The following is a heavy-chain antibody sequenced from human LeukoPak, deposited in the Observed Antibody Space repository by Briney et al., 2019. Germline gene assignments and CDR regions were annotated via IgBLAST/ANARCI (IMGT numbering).Heavy chain of an antibody. CDR1: GFTFTTYA. CDR3: ARSLIVVAVPDY. V-gene: IGHV3-30-3*01. Sequence: GGSLRLSCAASGFTFTTYAMHWVRQAPGKGLEWVAVISYDGYNKYYTDSVKGRFTISRDNSKNTLYLQMNSLRAEDTAVYYCARSLIVVAVPDYWGQGTLVTVSS. J-gene: IGHJ4*02. CDR2: ISYDGYNK. D-gene: IGHD6-19*01.